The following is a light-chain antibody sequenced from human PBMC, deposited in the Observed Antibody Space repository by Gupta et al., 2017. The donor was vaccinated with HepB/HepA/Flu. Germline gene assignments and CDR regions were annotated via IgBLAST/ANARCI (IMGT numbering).Light chain of an antibody. CDR2: EVS. Sequence: QSALTQPPSVPGSPGQSVTISCTGTSSDVGSYNRVSWYQQPPGTAPTLMIYEVSNRPSGVPERFSGSKSGNTASLTISGLQAEDEADYYCSSNTSSSNVVFGGGTKLTVL. CDR1: SSDVGSYNR. J-gene: IGLJ2*01. V-gene: IGLV2-18*02. CDR3: SSNTSSSNVV.